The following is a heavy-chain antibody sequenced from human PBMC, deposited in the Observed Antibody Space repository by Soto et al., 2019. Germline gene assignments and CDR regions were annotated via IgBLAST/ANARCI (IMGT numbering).Heavy chain of an antibody. J-gene: IGHJ4*02. D-gene: IGHD6-19*01. CDR1: GYTFTGYY. CDR2: INPNSGGT. CDR3: ARVTYSSGWYYIDY. V-gene: IGHV1-2*04. Sequence: ASVKVSCKASGYTFTGYYMHWVRQAPGQGLEWMGWINPNSGGTNYAQKFQGWVTMTRDTSISTAYMELSRLRSDDTAVYYCARVTYSSGWYYIDYWAQGTLVPVSS.